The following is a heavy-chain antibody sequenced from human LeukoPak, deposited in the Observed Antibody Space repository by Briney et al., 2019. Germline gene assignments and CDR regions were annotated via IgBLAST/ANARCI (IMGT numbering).Heavy chain of an antibody. CDR2: MNPNSGNT. CDR1: GYTFTSYD. J-gene: IGHJ5*02. V-gene: IGHV1-8*01. D-gene: IGHD3-3*01. CDR3: ARDTNDFWSGFDP. Sequence: ASVKVSCKASGYTFTSYDINWVRQATGQGLEWMGWMNPNSGNTGYAQKFQGRVTMTRDTSISTAYMELSRLRSDDTAVYYCARDTNDFWSGFDPWGQGTLVTVSS.